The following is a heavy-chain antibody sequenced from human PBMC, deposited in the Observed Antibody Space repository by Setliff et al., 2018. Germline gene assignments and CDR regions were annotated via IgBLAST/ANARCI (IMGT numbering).Heavy chain of an antibody. CDR3: VREGVDSRSSTDYRYYMDV. CDR2: TIPMFGTT. V-gene: IGHV1-69*05. J-gene: IGHJ6*03. CDR1: GATFSSYG. D-gene: IGHD3-22*01. Sequence: ASVKVSCKASGATFSSYGISWVQQAPGQGLEWMGGTIPMFGTTEYAQKFQGRLTIITDESTNTAFMQLSSLRSDDTAVYYCVREGVDSRSSTDYRYYMDVWGKGTTVTVSS.